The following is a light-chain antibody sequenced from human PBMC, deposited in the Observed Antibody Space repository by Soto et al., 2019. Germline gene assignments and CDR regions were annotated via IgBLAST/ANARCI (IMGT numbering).Light chain of an antibody. V-gene: IGLV2-11*01. CDR2: DVN. J-gene: IGLJ2*01. CDR3: SSYAGSDTLV. Sequence: QSVLTQPRSVSGSPGQSVTLSCTGTSSDVGGYHYVSWYQHHPGKAPKIIIYDVNKRPSGVPDRFSGSKSGNTASLTISGLQTEDEADYYCSSYAGSDTLVFGGGTKVTVL. CDR1: SSDVGGYHY.